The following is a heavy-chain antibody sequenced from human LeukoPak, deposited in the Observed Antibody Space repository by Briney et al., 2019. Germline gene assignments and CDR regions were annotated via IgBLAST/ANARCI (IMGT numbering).Heavy chain of an antibody. CDR2: IYHSGST. V-gene: IGHV4-38-2*02. CDR3: ASTQNYDLHFDY. D-gene: IGHD3-3*01. Sequence: SETLSLTCTVSGYSISSGYYWGWIRQPPGKGLEWIGSIYHSGSTYYNPSLKSRVTISVDTSKNQFSLKLSSVTAADTAVYYCASTQNYDLHFDYWGQGTLVTVSS. CDR1: GYSISSGYY. J-gene: IGHJ4*02.